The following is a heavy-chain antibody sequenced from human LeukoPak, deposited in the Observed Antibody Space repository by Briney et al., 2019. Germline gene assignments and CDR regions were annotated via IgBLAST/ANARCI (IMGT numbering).Heavy chain of an antibody. CDR1: GGSISSSSYY. Sequence: SETLSLTCTVSGGSISSSSYYWGWIRQPPGNGLEWSGNIYYSGSTYYNPYLKSRVTISVDTSKNQFSLKLSSVTAEDTAVYYCARQGGGFWSGSYPFDYWGQGTLVAVSS. J-gene: IGHJ4*02. D-gene: IGHD3-3*01. CDR3: ARQGGGFWSGSYPFDY. V-gene: IGHV4-39*01. CDR2: IYYSGST.